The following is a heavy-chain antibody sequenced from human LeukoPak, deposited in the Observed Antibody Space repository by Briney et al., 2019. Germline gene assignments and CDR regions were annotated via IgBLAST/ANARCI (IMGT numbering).Heavy chain of an antibody. Sequence: RASVKVSCKASGYTFTSYGISWVRQAPGQGLEWMGGIIPIFGTANYAQKFQGRVTITADESTSTAYMELSSLRSEDTAVYYCAREAYCGGDCSNWFDPWGQGTLVTVSS. CDR2: IIPIFGTA. D-gene: IGHD2-21*02. J-gene: IGHJ5*02. V-gene: IGHV1-69*13. CDR3: AREAYCGGDCSNWFDP. CDR1: GYTFTSYG.